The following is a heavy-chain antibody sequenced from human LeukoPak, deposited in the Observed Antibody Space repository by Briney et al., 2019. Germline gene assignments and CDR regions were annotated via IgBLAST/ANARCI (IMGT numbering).Heavy chain of an antibody. CDR3: ASDHIAVAGLDY. Sequence: SETLSPTCTVSGGSISSYYWSWIRQLAGKGLEWIGRIYTSGSTNYNPSLKSRVTISVDKSKNQFSLKLSSVAAADTAVYYCASDHIAVAGLDYWGQGTLVTVSS. V-gene: IGHV4-4*07. CDR2: IYTSGST. D-gene: IGHD6-19*01. J-gene: IGHJ4*02. CDR1: GGSISSYY.